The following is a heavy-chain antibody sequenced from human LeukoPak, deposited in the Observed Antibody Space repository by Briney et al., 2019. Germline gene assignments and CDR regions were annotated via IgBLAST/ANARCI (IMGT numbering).Heavy chain of an antibody. Sequence: GGSLRLSCAASGFTVSSNYMSWVRQAPGKGLEWVSSISSSSYIYYADSVKGRFTISRDNAKNSLYLQMNSLRAEDTAVYYCARGRSRGLIAAAGDYWGQGTLVTVSS. CDR3: ARGRSRGLIAAAGDY. D-gene: IGHD6-13*01. CDR1: GFTVSSNY. J-gene: IGHJ4*02. CDR2: ISSSSYI. V-gene: IGHV3-69-1*01.